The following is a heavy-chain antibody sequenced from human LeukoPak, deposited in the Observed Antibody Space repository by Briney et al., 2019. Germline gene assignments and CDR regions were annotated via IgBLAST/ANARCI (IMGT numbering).Heavy chain of an antibody. CDR1: GITVSTFW. D-gene: IGHD1-26*01. CDR2: INTDGSVT. V-gene: IGHV3-74*01. CDR3: VTDRYSDSAFGD. J-gene: IGHJ4*02. Sequence: GGSLRPSCAASGITVSTFWMHWVRQAPGEGLVWVSRINTDGSVTNYADSVEGRFTISRDNAKNTLYLQMNDLRAEDTAVYYCVTDRYSDSAFGDWGQGTLVTVSS.